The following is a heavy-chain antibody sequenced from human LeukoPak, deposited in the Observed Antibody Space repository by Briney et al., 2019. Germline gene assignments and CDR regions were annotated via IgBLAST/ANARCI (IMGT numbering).Heavy chain of an antibody. V-gene: IGHV3-21*01. CDR2: ISSSSYI. D-gene: IGHD3-10*01. Sequence: GGSLRLSCAASGFSFSSYSMNWVRQAPGKGLQWVSSISSSSYIYYPDSVKGRFTISRDNAKNSLYLQMNSLRGEDTAAYYCARGDGATPPDAFDIWGQGTMVTVSS. CDR1: GFSFSSYS. J-gene: IGHJ3*02. CDR3: ARGDGATPPDAFDI.